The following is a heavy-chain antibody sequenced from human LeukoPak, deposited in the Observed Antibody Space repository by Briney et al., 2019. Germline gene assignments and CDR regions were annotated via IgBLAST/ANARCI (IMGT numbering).Heavy chain of an antibody. CDR1: GFTLSIYW. V-gene: IGHV3-7*01. Sequence: GGSLRLSCAASGFTLSIYWMSWVRQAPGKGLEWVANIKQDGSEKYYVDSVKGRFTISRDNAKNSLYLQMNSLRDEDTAVYYCARDQGVSGPRDYWGQGILVTVSS. D-gene: IGHD1/OR15-1a*01. J-gene: IGHJ4*02. CDR3: ARDQGVSGPRDY. CDR2: IKQDGSEK.